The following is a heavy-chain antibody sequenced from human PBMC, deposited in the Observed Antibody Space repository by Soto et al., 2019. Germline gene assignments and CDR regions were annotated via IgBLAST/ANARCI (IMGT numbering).Heavy chain of an antibody. J-gene: IGHJ5*02. CDR1: GDTFNNHA. CDR2: IIPMFRTT. V-gene: IGHV1-69*18. CDR3: ARVDSTLLEGEEWFDP. D-gene: IGHD3-16*01. Sequence: QVQLVQSGAEVKKPGSSARVSCKASGDTFNNHAFSWVRQAPGQGLEWMGSIIPMFRTTDYAQRFQGRVTITADESTTTVYLDLISLRSDDTAIYYCARVDSTLLEGEEWFDPWGQGTLVTVSS.